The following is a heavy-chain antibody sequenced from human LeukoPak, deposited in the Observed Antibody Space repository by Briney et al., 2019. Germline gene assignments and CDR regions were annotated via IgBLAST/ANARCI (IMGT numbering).Heavy chain of an antibody. CDR1: GYTFTGYY. CDR3: ARGYDILTGYKYTGAFDI. J-gene: IGHJ3*02. V-gene: IGHV1-2*02. Sequence: GASVKVSCKASGYTFTGYYMHWVRQAPGQGLEWMGWINPNSGGTNYAQKFQGRVTMTRDTSITTAYMELSRLRSDDTAVYYCARGYDILTGYKYTGAFDIWGQGTMVTVSS. D-gene: IGHD3-9*01. CDR2: INPNSGGT.